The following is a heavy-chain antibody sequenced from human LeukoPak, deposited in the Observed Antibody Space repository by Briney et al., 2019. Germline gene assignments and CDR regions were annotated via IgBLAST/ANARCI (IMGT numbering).Heavy chain of an antibody. J-gene: IGHJ4*02. CDR2: IIPIFGTA. Sequence: SVKVSCKASGGTFISYAISWVRQAPGQGLEWMGGIIPIFGTANYAQKFQGRVTITADESTSTAYMELSSLRSEDTAVYYCARDHGYCSGGSCSSDYWGQGTLVTVSS. CDR3: ARDHGYCSGGSCSSDY. V-gene: IGHV1-69*13. D-gene: IGHD2-15*01. CDR1: GGTFISYA.